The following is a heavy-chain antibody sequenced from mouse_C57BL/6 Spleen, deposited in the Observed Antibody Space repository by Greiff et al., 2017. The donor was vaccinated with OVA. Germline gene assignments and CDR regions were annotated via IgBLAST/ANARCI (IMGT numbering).Heavy chain of an antibody. CDR2: ISGGGGNT. CDR1: GFTFSSYT. CDR3: ARHEGSSPRFAY. D-gene: IGHD1-1*01. V-gene: IGHV5-9*01. Sequence: EVKLMESGGGLVKPGGSLKLSCAASGFTFSSYTMSWVRQTPEKRLEWVATISGGGGNTYYPDSVKGRFTISRDNAKNTLYLQMSSLRSEDTALYYGARHEGSSPRFAYWGQGTLVTVSA. J-gene: IGHJ3*01.